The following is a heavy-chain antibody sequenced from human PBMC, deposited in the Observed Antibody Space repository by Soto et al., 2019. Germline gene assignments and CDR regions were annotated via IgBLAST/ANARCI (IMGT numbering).Heavy chain of an antibody. CDR1: EFAFSGCG. J-gene: IGHJ4*02. CDR3: YTGRDFWSGYLFFDYYYFDY. D-gene: IGHD3-3*01. V-gene: IGHV3-30*03. Sequence: GGSVRQSCAASEFAFSGCGMHWVRQAPGKGLEWVAVISYDGSNKYYADSVKGRFTISRDNAKNSLYLQMNSLRAEDTAVYYCYTGRDFWSGYLFFDYYYFDYWGQGTLVTVS. CDR2: ISYDGSNK.